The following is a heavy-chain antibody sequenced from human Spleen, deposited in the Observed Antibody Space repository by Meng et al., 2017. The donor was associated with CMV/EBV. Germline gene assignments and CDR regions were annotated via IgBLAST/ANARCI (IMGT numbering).Heavy chain of an antibody. Sequence: ASVKVSCKASRYTFSKYAMHWVRQAPGRRLEWMGWSNAGNGNTNYSQEFQGTVTITRDTSASTTYMELSSLRSEDMAVYYCARGIRRIAGRLGAPLGYWGQGALVTVSS. CDR2: SNAGNGNT. CDR1: RYTFSKYA. CDR3: ARGIRRIAGRLGAPLGY. D-gene: IGHD6-6*01. J-gene: IGHJ4*02. V-gene: IGHV1-3*02.